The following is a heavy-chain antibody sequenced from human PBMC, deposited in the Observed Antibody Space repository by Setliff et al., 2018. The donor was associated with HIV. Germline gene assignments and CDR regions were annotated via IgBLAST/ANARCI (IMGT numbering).Heavy chain of an antibody. CDR3: ARQGPSRGSGYYPPDDAFDI. J-gene: IGHJ3*02. D-gene: IGHD3-22*01. V-gene: IGHV3-30*07. Sequence: GGSLRLSCAASGFAFRNYLFHWVRQAPGKGLEWVAIISSDGSDKNYTDSVKGRFTISRDNSKNTLYLQMNSLRAEDTAVYYCARQGPSRGSGYYPPDDAFDIWGQGTMVTVSS. CDR2: ISSDGSDK. CDR1: GFAFRNYL.